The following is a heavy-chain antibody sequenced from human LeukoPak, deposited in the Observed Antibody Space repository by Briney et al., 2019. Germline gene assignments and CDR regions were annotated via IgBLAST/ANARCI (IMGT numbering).Heavy chain of an antibody. D-gene: IGHD3-9*01. J-gene: IGHJ4*02. CDR1: GFTFSDYY. V-gene: IGHV4-39*01. CDR3: ARHRRYFDY. CDR2: IYYSGST. Sequence: LRLSCAASGFTFSDYYMSWIRQAPGKGLEWVGSIYYSGSTYYNPSLKSRVTISVDTSKNQFSLKLSSVTAADTAVYYCARHRRYFDYWGQGTLVTVSS.